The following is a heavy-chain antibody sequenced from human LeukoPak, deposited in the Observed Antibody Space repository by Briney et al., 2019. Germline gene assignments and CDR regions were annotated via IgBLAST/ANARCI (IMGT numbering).Heavy chain of an antibody. CDR2: IIPIFGTA. Sequence: GSSVKVSCKASGGTFSSYAISWVRQAPGQGLEWIGGIIPIFGTANYAQKFQGRVTITADESTSTAYMELSSLRSEDTAVYYCARWFDNYYYGMDVWGQGTTVTVSS. CDR3: ARWFDNYYYGMDV. V-gene: IGHV1-69*01. J-gene: IGHJ6*02. CDR1: GGTFSSYA. D-gene: IGHD3-10*01.